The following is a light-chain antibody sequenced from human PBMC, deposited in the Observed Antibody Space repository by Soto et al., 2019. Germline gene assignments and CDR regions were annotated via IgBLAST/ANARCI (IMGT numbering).Light chain of an antibody. CDR3: CSSAATTAFVV. V-gene: IGLV2-23*02. CDR2: EAT. CDR1: SSARGSDNL. J-gene: IGLJ2*01. Sequence: QSALSQPASVSGSRGQSISISCTGPSSARGSDNLVSWYQQFPGQPPKLVIYEATKRPSGVSYRFSGSKSGNTASLTISGLHADDEADYYCCSSAATTAFVVFGGGTKLTVL.